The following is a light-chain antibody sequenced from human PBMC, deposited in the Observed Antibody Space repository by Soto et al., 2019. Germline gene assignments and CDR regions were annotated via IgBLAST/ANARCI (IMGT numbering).Light chain of an antibody. CDR1: QSVSSY. V-gene: IGKV3-11*01. J-gene: IGKJ4*01. CDR2: DAS. CDR3: QQRSSWPYT. Sequence: EIVLTQSPATLSLSPGETATLSCRASQSVSSYLAWYQQKPGQTPRLLIYDASNRATGIPARFSGSGSGTDFTLTISSLEPGDFAVYYCQQRSSWPYTFGGGTKVEIK.